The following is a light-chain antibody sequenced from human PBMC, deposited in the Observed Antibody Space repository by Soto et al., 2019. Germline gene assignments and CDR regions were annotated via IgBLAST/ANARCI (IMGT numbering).Light chain of an antibody. Sequence: EIVLTQSPGTLSLSPGERATLSCRASQSGSSSYLAWYQQKPGQAPRLLIYGASSRATGIPDRFSGSGSGTDVTLTIIRLEPEDFAVYYCEQDGSSPRTFGQGTKVDIK. CDR2: GAS. V-gene: IGKV3-20*01. J-gene: IGKJ1*01. CDR1: QSGSSSY. CDR3: EQDGSSPRT.